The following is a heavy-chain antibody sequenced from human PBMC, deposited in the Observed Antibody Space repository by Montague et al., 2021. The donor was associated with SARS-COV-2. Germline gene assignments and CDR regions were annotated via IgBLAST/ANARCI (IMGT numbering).Heavy chain of an antibody. Sequence: SETLSLTCTVYGGSFSGYYWNWIRQSPGRGLEWIGEINHRGTANNNPSLKSRATISVDASKDQFSLKLTSVTAADAAVDYCARGGLHLLYGGHYFDYWGQGTLVTVSS. CDR1: GGSFSGYY. CDR3: ARGGLHLLYGGHYFDY. CDR2: INHRGTA. V-gene: IGHV4-34*04. J-gene: IGHJ4*02. D-gene: IGHD2-2*02.